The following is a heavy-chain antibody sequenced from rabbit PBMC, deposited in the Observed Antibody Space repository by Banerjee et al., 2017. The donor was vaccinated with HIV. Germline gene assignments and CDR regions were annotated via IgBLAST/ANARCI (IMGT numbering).Heavy chain of an antibody. CDR3: GRELGGVPGDLDL. J-gene: IGHJ4*01. V-gene: IGHV1S40*01. CDR2: IYGGSSGST. Sequence: QSLEESGGDLVKPGASLTLTCTASGFDISSHYMWWVRQAPGKGLEWIACIYGGSSGSTYYASWAKGRFTISKTSSTTVTLQMTSLTAADTATYFCGRELGGVPGDLDLWGPGTLVTVS. CDR1: GFDISSHY. D-gene: IGHD3-1*01.